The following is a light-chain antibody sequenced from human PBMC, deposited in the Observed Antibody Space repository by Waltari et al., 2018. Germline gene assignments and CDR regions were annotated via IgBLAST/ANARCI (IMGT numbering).Light chain of an antibody. J-gene: IGLJ2*01. CDR1: TGNIATNS. CDR3: QSFDSSHVV. CDR2: EDN. V-gene: IGLV6-57*03. Sequence: FMLTQPHSVSESPGKTVTISCPRSTGNIATNSVPWYQQRPGSAPPKVIYEDNQRPSGVPDRFSGSIDSSSNSASLIISGLKAEDEADYYCQSFDSSHVVFGGGTKLTVL.